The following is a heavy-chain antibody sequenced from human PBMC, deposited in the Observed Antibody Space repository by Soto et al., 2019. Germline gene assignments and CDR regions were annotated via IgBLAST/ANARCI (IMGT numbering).Heavy chain of an antibody. J-gene: IGHJ6*02. CDR3: ARDYGTGTTVSPYYYYGKDV. D-gene: IGHD1-7*01. Sequence: GGSLRLSCAASGFTFSSYAMHWVRQAPGKGLEWVAVISYDGSNKYYADSVKGRFTISRDNSKNTLYLQMNSLRAEDTAVYYCARDYGTGTTVSPYYYYGKDVWGQGTTVTVSS. CDR1: GFTFSSYA. CDR2: ISYDGSNK. V-gene: IGHV3-30-3*01.